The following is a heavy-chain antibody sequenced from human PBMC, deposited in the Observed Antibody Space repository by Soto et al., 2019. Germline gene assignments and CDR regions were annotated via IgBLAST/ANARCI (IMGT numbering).Heavy chain of an antibody. CDR1: GFTFSSYD. J-gene: IGHJ4*02. D-gene: IGHD1-7*01. V-gene: IGHV3-64*01. CDR2: ISSNGGTT. CDR3: VRRVSGNYDY. Sequence: EVQLAESGGGMVQPGGSLRLSCVASGFTFSSYDMHWVRQAPGKGLEYVSSISSNGGTTYYGNYVKGRFTISRDNSKNTLYLQMGSLRAEDTAVYYCVRRVSGNYDYWGQGTLVTVSS.